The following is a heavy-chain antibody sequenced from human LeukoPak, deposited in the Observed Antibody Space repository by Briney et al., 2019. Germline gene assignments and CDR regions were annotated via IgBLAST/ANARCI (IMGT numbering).Heavy chain of an antibody. D-gene: IGHD3-16*02. J-gene: IGHJ4*02. CDR1: GYTFTSYG. CDR2: ISAYNGNT. CDR3: ARGEYYDYVWGSYQYYFDY. V-gene: IGHV1-18*01. Sequence: GASVKVSCKASGYTFTSYGISWVRQAPGQGLEWMGWISAYNGNTNYAQKLQGRVTMTTDTSTSTAYMELRSLRSDDTAVYYCARGEYYDYVWGSYQYYFDYWGQGTLVTVSS.